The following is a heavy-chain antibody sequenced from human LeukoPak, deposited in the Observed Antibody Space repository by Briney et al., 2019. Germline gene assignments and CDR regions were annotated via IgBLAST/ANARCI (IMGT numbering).Heavy chain of an antibody. Sequence: GGSLRLSCAASGFTFSSYAMHWVRQAPGKGLEWVAVISYDGSNKYYADSVKGRFTISRDNPKNTLYLQMNSLRAEDTAVYYCARGSPPPDTAMGLNDYWGQGTLVTVSS. V-gene: IGHV3-30*04. CDR2: ISYDGSNK. CDR3: ARGSPPPDTAMGLNDY. CDR1: GFTFSSYA. J-gene: IGHJ4*02. D-gene: IGHD5-18*01.